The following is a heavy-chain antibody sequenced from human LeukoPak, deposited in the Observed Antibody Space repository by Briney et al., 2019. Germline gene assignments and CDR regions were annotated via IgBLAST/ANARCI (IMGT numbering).Heavy chain of an antibody. J-gene: IGHJ6*02. D-gene: IGHD3-3*02. CDR1: GGSISSSNYY. CDR3: ARPLRAFYYYGLDV. Sequence: SETLSLACIVSGGSISSSNYYWGWIRQPPGTGLEWIGTIYYSGNTFYNPSLKSRATISVDTPKNQFSLRLSSVTAADTAVYFCARPLRAFYYYGLDVWGQGTTVTVSS. CDR2: IYYSGNT. V-gene: IGHV4-39*01.